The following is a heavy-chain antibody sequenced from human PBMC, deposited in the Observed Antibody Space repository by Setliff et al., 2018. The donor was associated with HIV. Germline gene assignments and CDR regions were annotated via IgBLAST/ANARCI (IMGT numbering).Heavy chain of an antibody. D-gene: IGHD3-10*01. J-gene: IGHJ6*03. Sequence: PSETMSLTCTLAGGFVSRSNSVWGWVRQSPKXGLEWIGSIYYSGTTYYNPTLKSRVSISIDTPKNQFSLKLTSMTAADTSVYYCVRTGSSTSWGIYYYYYMDIWGKGSTVTVSS. CDR2: IYYSGTT. V-gene: IGHV4-39*01. CDR1: GGFVSRSNSV. CDR3: VRTGSSTSWGIYYYYYMDI.